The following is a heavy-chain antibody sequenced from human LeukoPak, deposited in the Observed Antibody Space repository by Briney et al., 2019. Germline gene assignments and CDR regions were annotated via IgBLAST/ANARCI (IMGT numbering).Heavy chain of an antibody. D-gene: IGHD3-10*01. CDR1: GFTFRNYW. J-gene: IGHJ5*02. V-gene: IGHV3-74*01. CDR2: INIDGST. Sequence: GGSLRLSCAASGFTFRNYWMHWVRHAPGKELVWVSRINIDGSTRYADSVEGRFTISRDNAKNTLYLQMNSLRAEDTAVYYCARAGGSGWFDPWGQGTLVTVSS. CDR3: ARAGGSGWFDP.